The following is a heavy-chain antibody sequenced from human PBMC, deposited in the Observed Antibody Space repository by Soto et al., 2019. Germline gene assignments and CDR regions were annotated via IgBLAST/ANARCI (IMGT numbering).Heavy chain of an antibody. J-gene: IGHJ3*02. CDR1: GFTFSSYG. Sequence: GGSLRLSCAASGFTFSSYGMHWVRQAPGKGLEWVAVISYDGSNKYYADSVKGRFTISRENSKNTLYLQMNSLRAEDTAAYYCAKEEQGLSMIVVVMGFSDAFDIWGQGTMVTVSS. D-gene: IGHD3-22*01. CDR3: AKEEQGLSMIVVVMGFSDAFDI. V-gene: IGHV3-30*18. CDR2: ISYDGSNK.